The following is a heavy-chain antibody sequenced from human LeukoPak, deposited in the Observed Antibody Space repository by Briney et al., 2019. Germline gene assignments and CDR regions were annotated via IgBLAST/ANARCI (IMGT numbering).Heavy chain of an antibody. CDR2: ISGSGGST. J-gene: IGHJ5*02. Sequence: GGSLRLSCAASGFTFNNYAMTWVRQAPGKGLEWVSAISGSGGSTYYADSVKGRFTISRDNSKNTLYLQVNSLRAEDTAVYYCAKDRGSYYFGWFDPWGQGTLVTVSS. V-gene: IGHV3-23*01. D-gene: IGHD1-26*01. CDR1: GFTFNNYA. CDR3: AKDRGSYYFGWFDP.